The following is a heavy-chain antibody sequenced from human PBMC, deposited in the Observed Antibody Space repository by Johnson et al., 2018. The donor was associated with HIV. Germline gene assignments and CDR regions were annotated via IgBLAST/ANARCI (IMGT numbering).Heavy chain of an antibody. Sequence: VQLVESGGGVVQPGGSLRLSCAASGFTVSSNAMSWVRQAPGKGLEWVTSISGGTTYYADSRKGRFTLSRDISKDTLHLQMNSLRAEDTAVYYCAKDKDAFDIWGQGTMVTVSS. CDR3: AKDKDAFDI. V-gene: IGHV3-38-3*01. J-gene: IGHJ3*02. CDR1: GFTVSSNA. CDR2: ISGGTT.